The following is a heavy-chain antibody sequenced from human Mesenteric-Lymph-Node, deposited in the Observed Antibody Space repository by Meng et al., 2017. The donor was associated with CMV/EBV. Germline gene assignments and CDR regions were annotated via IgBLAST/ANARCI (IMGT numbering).Heavy chain of an antibody. V-gene: IGHV3-21*01. Sequence: SCAASGFTFSSYSMNWVRQAPGKGLEWVSSISSSSSYIYYADSVKGRFTISRDNAKNSLYLQMNSLRAEDTAVYYCARGSGIAVAGRYYYYGMDVWGQGTTVTVSS. J-gene: IGHJ6*02. CDR3: ARGSGIAVAGRYYYYGMDV. D-gene: IGHD6-19*01. CDR1: GFTFSSYS. CDR2: ISSSSSYI.